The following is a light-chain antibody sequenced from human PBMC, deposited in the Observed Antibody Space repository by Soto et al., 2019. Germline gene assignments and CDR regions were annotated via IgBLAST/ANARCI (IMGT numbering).Light chain of an antibody. V-gene: IGKV3-20*01. CDR1: QSVSSSY. J-gene: IGKJ2*01. CDR2: GAS. CDR3: QQYGSSLYT. Sequence: EIVLTQSPGTRSLSPGERATLSCRASQSVSSSYLAWYQQKPGQAPRLLIYGASSRATVIPDRFSGSGSGTDFTLTIIRLEHEDFAVYYCQQYGSSLYTFGQGPKLEIK.